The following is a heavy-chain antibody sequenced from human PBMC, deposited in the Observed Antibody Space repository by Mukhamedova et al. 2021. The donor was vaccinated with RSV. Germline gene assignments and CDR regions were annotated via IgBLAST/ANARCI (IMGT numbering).Heavy chain of an antibody. V-gene: IGHV3-21*01. CDR2: ISSSSSYI. D-gene: IGHD3-3*01. Sequence: VSSISSSSSYIYYADSVKGRFTISRDNAKNSQYLQMNSLRAEDTAVYYCARDGSLSYYNFWSGYRNYYYYYGMDVWGQGTTVTVS. CDR3: ARDGSLSYYNFWSGYRNYYYYYGMDV. J-gene: IGHJ6*02.